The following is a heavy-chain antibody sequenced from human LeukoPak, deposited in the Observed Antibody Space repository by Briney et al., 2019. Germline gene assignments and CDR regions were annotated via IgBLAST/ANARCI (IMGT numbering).Heavy chain of an antibody. D-gene: IGHD5-18*01. J-gene: IGHJ4*02. CDR2: INPNSGGT. CDR3: ARDLRIQLWLTQVLRGVDFDY. CDR1: GYTFTGYY. Sequence: WASVKVSCKASGYTFTGYYMHWVRQAPGQGLEWMGWINPNSGGTNYAQKFQGRVTMTRDTSISTAYMELSRLRSDDTAVYYCARDLRIQLWLTQVLRGVDFDYWGQGTLVTVSS. V-gene: IGHV1-2*02.